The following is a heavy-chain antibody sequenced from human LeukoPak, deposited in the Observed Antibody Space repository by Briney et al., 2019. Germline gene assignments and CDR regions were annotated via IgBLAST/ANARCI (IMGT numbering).Heavy chain of an antibody. D-gene: IGHD3-3*01. CDR3: ARAFGGYDFWSGYPSGTIYGMDV. CDR2: MYYSGST. V-gene: IGHV4-30-4*08. CDR1: GGSVSSSIYY. J-gene: IGHJ6*02. Sequence: PSETLSLTCTVSGGSVSSSIYYWSWIRQLPGKGLEWIGHMYYSGSTYYNPSLKSRVTISVDTSKNQFSLKLSSVTAADTAVYYCARAFGGYDFWSGYPSGTIYGMDVWGQGTTVTVSS.